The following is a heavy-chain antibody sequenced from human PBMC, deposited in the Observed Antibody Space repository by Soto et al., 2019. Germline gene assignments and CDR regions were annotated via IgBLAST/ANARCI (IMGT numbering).Heavy chain of an antibody. V-gene: IGHV5-51*01. D-gene: IGHD3-3*01. Sequence: ESLKISCKGSGYSFTSYWIGWVRQMPGKGLEWMGIIYPGDSDTRYSPSFQGQVTISADKSISTAYLQWSSLKASDTAMYYCARHASTIFGVVPNWFDPWGQGTLVTVSS. CDR1: GYSFTSYW. CDR2: IYPGDSDT. J-gene: IGHJ5*02. CDR3: ARHASTIFGVVPNWFDP.